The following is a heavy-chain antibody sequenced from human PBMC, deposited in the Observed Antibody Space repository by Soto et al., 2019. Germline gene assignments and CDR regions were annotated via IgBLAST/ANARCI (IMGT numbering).Heavy chain of an antibody. Sequence: EVQLVESGGGLVKPGGSLRLSCAASGFTFSSYSMNWVRQAPGXGLEWVSSISSSSSYIYYADSVKGRFTISRDNAKNSLYLQMNGLRAEDTAVYYCARVPAVSYYFDYWGHGTLVTVSS. CDR3: ARVPAVSYYFDY. V-gene: IGHV3-21*01. D-gene: IGHD3-16*02. CDR2: ISSSSSYI. J-gene: IGHJ4*01. CDR1: GFTFSSYS.